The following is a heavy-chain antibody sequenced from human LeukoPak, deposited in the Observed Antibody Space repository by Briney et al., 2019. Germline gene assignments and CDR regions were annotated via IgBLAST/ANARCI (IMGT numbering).Heavy chain of an antibody. CDR3: ARKGGSYFDY. Sequence: SETLSLTCTVSGGSISGSSYYWGWIRQPPGKGLEWIGSIYYGGSTYYNPSLKSRVTISVDTSKNQFSLKLSSVTAADTAVYYCARKGGSYFDYWGQGTLVTVSS. CDR1: GGSISGSSYY. J-gene: IGHJ4*02. CDR2: IYYGGST. V-gene: IGHV4-39*01. D-gene: IGHD1-26*01.